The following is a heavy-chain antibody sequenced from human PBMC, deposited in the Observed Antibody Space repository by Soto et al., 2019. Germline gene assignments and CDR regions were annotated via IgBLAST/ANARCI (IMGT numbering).Heavy chain of an antibody. D-gene: IGHD2-2*01. Sequence: QVHLVQSGAAVKKPGASVKVSCKASGYSFSNYSMHWVRQAPGQRREWMGWSNTDNGKTRDSQRFQDRVTLTRDTSASTVKMERRSLTYEDTAVYYCARAGNCTSTICFSGGLDPWGQGTLVTSSS. V-gene: IGHV1-3*04. CDR2: SNTDNGKT. J-gene: IGHJ5*02. CDR3: ARAGNCTSTICFSGGLDP. CDR1: GYSFSNYS.